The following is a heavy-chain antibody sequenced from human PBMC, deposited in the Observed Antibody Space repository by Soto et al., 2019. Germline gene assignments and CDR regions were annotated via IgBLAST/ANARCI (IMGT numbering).Heavy chain of an antibody. CDR3: ARGDSSSLPFYYYFGLDV. CDR2: INPVGGST. V-gene: IGHV1-46*01. CDR1: GYTFTSYY. D-gene: IGHD2-21*02. J-gene: IGHJ6*02. Sequence: QVQLVQSGAEVRKPGASVKVSCKASGYTFTSYYMHWVRQAPGQGLEWMGIINPVGGSTSYAQRFQGRVTMTRDTSTSTVYMELSSLRSEDTAVYYCARGDSSSLPFYYYFGLDVWGQGTTVTVSS.